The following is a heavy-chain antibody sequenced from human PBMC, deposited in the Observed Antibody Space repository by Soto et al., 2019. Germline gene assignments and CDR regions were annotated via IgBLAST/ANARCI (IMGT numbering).Heavy chain of an antibody. CDR2: TYYRSKWYN. CDR1: GDSVSSNSAA. V-gene: IGHV6-1*01. D-gene: IGHD3-3*01. CDR3: ARGRYYDFWSQEFYYYVMDV. Sequence: SQTLSLTCAISGDSVSSNSAAWNWIRQSPSRGLEWLGRTYYRSKWYNDYAVSVKSRITINPDTSKNQFSLQLNSVTPEDTAVYYCARGRYYDFWSQEFYYYVMDVWGQGTTVTVSS. J-gene: IGHJ6*02.